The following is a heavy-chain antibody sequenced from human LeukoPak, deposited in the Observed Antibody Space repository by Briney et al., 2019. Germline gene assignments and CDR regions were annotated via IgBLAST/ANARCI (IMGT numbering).Heavy chain of an antibody. CDR3: ARQHDSSGYYSYYFDY. D-gene: IGHD3-22*01. CDR2: IYYSGST. J-gene: IGHJ4*02. Sequence: PSETLSLTCTVSGGSISSSSYYWGWVRQPPGKGLEWIGSIYYSGSTYYNPSLKSRVTISVDTSKNQFSLKLSSVTAADTAVYYCARQHDSSGYYSYYFDYWGQGTLVTVSS. CDR1: GGSISSSSYY. V-gene: IGHV4-39*07.